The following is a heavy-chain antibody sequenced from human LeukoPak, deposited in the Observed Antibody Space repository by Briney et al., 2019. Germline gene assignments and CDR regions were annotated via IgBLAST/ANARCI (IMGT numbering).Heavy chain of an antibody. Sequence: SVKVSCKASGGTFSSYAISWVRQAPGQGLEWMGGIIPIFGTANYAQKFQGRVTITADESTSTAYMELRSLRSDDTAVYYCAGGDYYDSSGYYYGPFDYRGQGTLVTVSS. J-gene: IGHJ4*02. CDR2: IIPIFGTA. CDR1: GGTFSSYA. D-gene: IGHD3-22*01. CDR3: AGGDYYDSSGYYYGPFDY. V-gene: IGHV1-69*13.